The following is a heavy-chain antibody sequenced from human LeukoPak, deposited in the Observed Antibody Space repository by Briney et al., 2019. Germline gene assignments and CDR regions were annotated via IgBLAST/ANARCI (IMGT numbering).Heavy chain of an antibody. CDR2: MNPNSGNT. Sequence: GASVKVSCKASGYTFPSYDINWLRQATAQGLDWMGWMNPNSGNTGYAQKFQGRVTMTRNTSISTAYTELSSLRTEDTAVYYCARIPRRGDRFDPWGKGTLVTVPS. V-gene: IGHV1-8*01. D-gene: IGHD3-10*01. CDR3: ARIPRRGDRFDP. J-gene: IGHJ5*02. CDR1: GYTFPSYD.